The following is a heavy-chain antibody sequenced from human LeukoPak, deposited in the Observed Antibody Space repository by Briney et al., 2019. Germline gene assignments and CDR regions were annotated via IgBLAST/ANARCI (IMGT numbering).Heavy chain of an antibody. V-gene: IGHV4-34*01. CDR1: GGSFSGYY. Sequence: RSSETLSLTCAVYGGSFSGYYWSWIRQPPGKGLEWIGEINHSGSTNYNPSLKSRVTISVDTSKNQFSLKLSSVTAADTAVYYCATLQLTYFDYWGQGTLVTVSS. J-gene: IGHJ4*02. D-gene: IGHD4-11*01. CDR2: INHSGST. CDR3: ATLQLTYFDY.